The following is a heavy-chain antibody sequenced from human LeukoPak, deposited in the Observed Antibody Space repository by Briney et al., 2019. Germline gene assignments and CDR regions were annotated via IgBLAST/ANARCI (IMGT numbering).Heavy chain of an antibody. CDR1: GYTFTSYD. D-gene: IGHD7-27*01. J-gene: IGHJ6*03. Sequence: ASVKVSCKASGYTFTSYDINWVRQATGQGLEWMGWMNPNSGNTGYAQKFQGRVTITRNTSISTAYMELSSLRSEDTAVYYCARVNWGLRWNYYYYYMDVWGKGTTVTVSS. CDR3: ARVNWGLRWNYYYYYMDV. CDR2: MNPNSGNT. V-gene: IGHV1-8*03.